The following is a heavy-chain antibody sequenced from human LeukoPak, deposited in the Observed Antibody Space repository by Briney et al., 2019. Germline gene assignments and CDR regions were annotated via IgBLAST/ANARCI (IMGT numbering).Heavy chain of an antibody. J-gene: IGHJ4*02. D-gene: IGHD2-15*01. CDR3: VREGAYCSGGSCYFDH. Sequence: PGGSLRLSCAASGFTFSSYAMSWVRQAPGXGLEWVSAISGSGGSTYYADSVKGRFTISRDNSKNTLYLQMNSLRAEDTAVYYCVREGAYCSGGSCYFDHWGQGTLVTVSS. CDR1: GFTFSSYA. CDR2: ISGSGGST. V-gene: IGHV3-23*01.